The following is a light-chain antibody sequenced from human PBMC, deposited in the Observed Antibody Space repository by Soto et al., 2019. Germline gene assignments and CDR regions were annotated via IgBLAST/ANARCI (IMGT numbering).Light chain of an antibody. Sequence: EIVLTQSPATLSLSPGERATLSCRASQSVSSYLAWYQQKPGQAPRLLIYDASNRATGIPARFSGSGSGTDFTLTISSLEPEDFAVYYWQQRSHWPSITLAQGTQLEI. V-gene: IGKV3-11*01. CDR1: QSVSSY. CDR3: QQRSHWPSIT. CDR2: DAS. J-gene: IGKJ5*01.